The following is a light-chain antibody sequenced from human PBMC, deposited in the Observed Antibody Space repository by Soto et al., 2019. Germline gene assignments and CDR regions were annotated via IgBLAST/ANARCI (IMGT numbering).Light chain of an antibody. CDR2: GAS. Sequence: EIVLTQSPGTLSLSPGERATLSCKASQSISSAYLAWYQQKPGQAPRLLIYGASSRATGIPDRFTGSASGTDFTLTISRLEPEDFAVYYCQQYDRAPPFTCGQGTRLEIK. J-gene: IGKJ5*01. V-gene: IGKV3-20*01. CDR1: QSISSAY. CDR3: QQYDRAPPFT.